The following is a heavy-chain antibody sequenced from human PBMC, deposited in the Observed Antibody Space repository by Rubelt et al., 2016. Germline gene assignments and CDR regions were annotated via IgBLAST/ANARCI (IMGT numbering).Heavy chain of an antibody. CDR2: IYHSGST. J-gene: IGHJ4*02. Sequence: QVQLQESGPGLVKPSQTLYLTCTVSGGSISSGGYYWGWIRQPPGKGLEWIGSIYHSGSTYYNPFSKSRVTISVYTSKNQFSLKLSSVTAADTAVYYCARTGQQWLVRGLGFDYWGQGTLVTVSS. CDR3: ARTGQQWLVRGLGFDY. D-gene: IGHD6-19*01. V-gene: IGHV4-39*07. CDR1: GGSISSGGYY.